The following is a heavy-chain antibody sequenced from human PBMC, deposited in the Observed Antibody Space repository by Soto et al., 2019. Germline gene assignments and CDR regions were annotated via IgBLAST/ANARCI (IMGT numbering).Heavy chain of an antibody. J-gene: IGHJ3*02. Sequence: GGSLRLSCAASGFTFSSYAMSWVRQAPGKGLEWVSAISGSGGSTYYADSVKGRFTISRDDSKNTLYLQMNSLRAEDTAVYYCARETVGPYRRAAFDIWGQGTMVTVSS. V-gene: IGHV3-23*01. CDR2: ISGSGGST. CDR3: ARETVGPYRRAAFDI. CDR1: GFTFSSYA. D-gene: IGHD2-2*01.